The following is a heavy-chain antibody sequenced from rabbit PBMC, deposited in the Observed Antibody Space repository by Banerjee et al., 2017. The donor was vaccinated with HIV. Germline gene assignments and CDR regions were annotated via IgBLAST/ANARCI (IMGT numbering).Heavy chain of an antibody. CDR1: GFCFSNKYV. CDR3: ARYISGSGYYGL. V-gene: IGHV1S45*01. D-gene: IGHD1-1*01. Sequence: QEQLEESGGDRVKPEGSLALTCTASGFCFSNKYVLCWVRQAPGKGLEWIACINTSSGNTVYANWAKGRFTISKTSSTTVTLQMTSLTAADTATYFCARYISGSGYYGLWGQGTLVTVS. J-gene: IGHJ3*01. CDR2: INTSSGNT.